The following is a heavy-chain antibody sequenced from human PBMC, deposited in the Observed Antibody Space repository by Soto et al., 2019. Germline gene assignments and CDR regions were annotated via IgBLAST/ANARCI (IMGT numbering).Heavy chain of an antibody. D-gene: IGHD3-22*01. Sequence: ASVKVSCKASGYTFTSYGISWVRQAPGQGLEWMGWISAYNGNTNYAQKLQGRVTMTTDTSTSTAYMELRSLRSDDTAVYYCARDRYYYDSSGYASMGACDYWGQ. J-gene: IGHJ4*02. V-gene: IGHV1-18*01. CDR2: ISAYNGNT. CDR3: ARDRYYYDSSGYASMGACDY. CDR1: GYTFTSYG.